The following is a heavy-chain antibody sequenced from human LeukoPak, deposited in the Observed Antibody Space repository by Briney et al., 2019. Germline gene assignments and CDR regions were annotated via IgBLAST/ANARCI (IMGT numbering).Heavy chain of an antibody. CDR2: IYYSGST. J-gene: IGHJ4*02. D-gene: IGHD4-17*01. Sequence: SETLSLTCAVYGGSFSGYYWSWIRQPPGKGLEWIGYIYYSGSTNYNPSLKSRVTISVDTSKNQFSLKLSSVTAADTAVYYCARHDYGDHFDYWGQGTLVTVSS. V-gene: IGHV4-59*08. CDR3: ARHDYGDHFDY. CDR1: GGSFSGYY.